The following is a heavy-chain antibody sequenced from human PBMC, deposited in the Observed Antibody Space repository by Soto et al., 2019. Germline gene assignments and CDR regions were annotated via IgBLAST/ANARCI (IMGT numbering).Heavy chain of an antibody. CDR3: AGGSGWLIDY. Sequence: EVQWVESGGGLVQSGGSLRLSCAASGFTMSNYWMNWVRQAPGKGLEWVANIKQDGSEKYYVDSVEGRFAISRDNAKSSLNLQMNSLRAEDTAVYYCAGGSGWLIDYWGQGTLVTVSS. CDR1: GFTMSNYW. D-gene: IGHD6-19*01. V-gene: IGHV3-7*04. J-gene: IGHJ4*02. CDR2: IKQDGSEK.